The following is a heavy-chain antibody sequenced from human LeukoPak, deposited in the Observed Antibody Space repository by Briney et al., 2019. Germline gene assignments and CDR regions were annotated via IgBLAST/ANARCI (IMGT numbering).Heavy chain of an antibody. CDR1: GFPFSSYW. Sequence: GGSLRLSCVASGFPFSSYWMTWVRQAPGKGLERVANIKQDGSKKSYVDSVKGRFTISRDNAKNSLYLQMNSLRAEDTAIYYCTRVGYIDEGIDYWGQGALVTVSS. J-gene: IGHJ4*02. D-gene: IGHD5-24*01. V-gene: IGHV3-7*04. CDR2: IKQDGSKK. CDR3: TRVGYIDEGIDY.